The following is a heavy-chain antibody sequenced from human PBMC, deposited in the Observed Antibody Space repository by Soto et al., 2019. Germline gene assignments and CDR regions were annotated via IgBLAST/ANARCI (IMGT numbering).Heavy chain of an antibody. V-gene: IGHV1-18*01. D-gene: IGHD4-17*01. CDR3: VREKDYGDWDY. J-gene: IGHJ4*02. Sequence: ASVKVSCKASGYTFTDYVISWVRQAPGHGLEWMGWISASNGNTNYAQNLQGRVTIVTDTSTGTAYMELRSLRSDGTAVYYCVREKDYGDWDYWGQGTLVTVSS. CDR1: GYTFTDYV. CDR2: ISASNGNT.